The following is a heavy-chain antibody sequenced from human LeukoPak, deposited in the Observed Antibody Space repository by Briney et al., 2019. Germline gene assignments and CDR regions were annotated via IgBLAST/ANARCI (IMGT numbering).Heavy chain of an antibody. CDR2: MNPNSGNT. CDR3: VRFVAVAGILRSLRWFDP. D-gene: IGHD6-19*01. V-gene: IGHV1-8*01. Sequence: GASVKVSCKASGYTFTSYDINWVRQATGQGLEWMGWMNPNSGNTGYAQKFQGRVTMTRNTSISTAYMELSSLRSEDTAVCYCVRFVAVAGILRSLRWFDPWGQGTLVTVSS. J-gene: IGHJ5*02. CDR1: GYTFTSYD.